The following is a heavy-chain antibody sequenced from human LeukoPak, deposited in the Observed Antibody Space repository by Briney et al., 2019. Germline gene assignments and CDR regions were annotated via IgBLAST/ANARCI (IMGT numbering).Heavy chain of an antibody. J-gene: IGHJ6*03. CDR1: GFTFSSYA. D-gene: IGHD6-6*01. V-gene: IGHV3-23*01. CDR2: ISGSGST. Sequence: GGSLRLSCAASGFTFSSYAMSWVRQAPGKGLEWVSAISGSGSTYYADSVKGRFTISRDNSKNTLYLQMNSLRAEDTAVYYCAKGIAARPYYYYMDVWGKGTTVTVSS. CDR3: AKGIAARPYYYYMDV.